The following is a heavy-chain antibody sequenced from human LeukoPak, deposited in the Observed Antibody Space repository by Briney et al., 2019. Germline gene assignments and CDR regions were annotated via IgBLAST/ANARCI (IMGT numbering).Heavy chain of an antibody. V-gene: IGHV4-30-4*01. Sequence: ASQTLSLTCTVSGGSISSGDYYWSWIRQPPGKGLEWIGYIYYSGSTYYNPSLKSRVTISVDTSKNQFSLKLSSVTAADTAVYYCARDWTKHGGFDYWGQGTLVTVSS. CDR1: GGSISSGDYY. D-gene: IGHD3/OR15-3a*01. J-gene: IGHJ4*02. CDR3: ARDWTKHGGFDY. CDR2: IYYSGST.